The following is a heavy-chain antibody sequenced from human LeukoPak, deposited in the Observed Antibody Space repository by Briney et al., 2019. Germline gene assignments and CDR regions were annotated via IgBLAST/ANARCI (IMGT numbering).Heavy chain of an antibody. D-gene: IGHD3-3*01. CDR2: IWSDGGNK. Sequence: PGGSLRLSCAASGFTFRSYGMHWVRQAPGKGLEWVAVIWSDGGNKYYVDSVKGRFTISRDNAKNSLYLQMNSLRAEDTAVYYCARDSLFWSGYWGLFDYWGQGTLVTVSS. CDR1: GFTFRSYG. CDR3: ARDSLFWSGYWGLFDY. V-gene: IGHV3-33*01. J-gene: IGHJ4*02.